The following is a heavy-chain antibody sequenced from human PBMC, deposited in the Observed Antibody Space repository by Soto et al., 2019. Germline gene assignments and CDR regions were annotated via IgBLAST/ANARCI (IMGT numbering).Heavy chain of an antibody. D-gene: IGHD3-10*01. V-gene: IGHV4-34*01. Sequence: PSETLSLTCAVYGGSFSGYYWSWIRQPPGKGLEWIGEINHSGSTNYNPSLKSRVTISVDTSKNQFSLKLSSVTAADTAVYYCAVGSMVRGVIAFYYYYGMDVWGQGTTVTVSS. CDR2: INHSGST. CDR1: GGSFSGYY. J-gene: IGHJ6*02. CDR3: AVGSMVRGVIAFYYYYGMDV.